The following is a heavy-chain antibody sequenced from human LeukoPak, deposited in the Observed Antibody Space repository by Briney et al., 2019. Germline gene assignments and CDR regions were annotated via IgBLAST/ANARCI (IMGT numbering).Heavy chain of an antibody. CDR2: IYYSGST. J-gene: IGHJ4*02. CDR3: AREVIAAAGHFDY. D-gene: IGHD6-13*01. V-gene: IGHV4-31*02. Sequence: IGYIYYSGSTYYNPSLKSRVTISVDTSKNQFSLKLSSVTAADTAVYYCAREVIAAAGHFDYWGQGTLVTVSS.